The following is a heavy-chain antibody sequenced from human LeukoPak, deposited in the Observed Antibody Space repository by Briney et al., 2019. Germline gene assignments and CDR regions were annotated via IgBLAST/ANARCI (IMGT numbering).Heavy chain of an antibody. CDR3: ARALRYSSSWYYFDY. V-gene: IGHV1-2*02. CDR2: INPNSGGT. D-gene: IGHD6-13*01. Sequence: REASVKVSCKASGYTFTGYYMHWVRQAPGQGLEWMGWINPNSGGTNYAQKFQGRVTMTRDTSISTAYMELSRLRSDDTAVYYCARALRYSSSWYYFDYWGQGTLVTVSS. CDR1: GYTFTGYY. J-gene: IGHJ4*02.